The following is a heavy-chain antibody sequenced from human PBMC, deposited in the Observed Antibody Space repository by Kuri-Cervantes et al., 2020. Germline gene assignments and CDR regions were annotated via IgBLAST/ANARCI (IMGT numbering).Heavy chain of an antibody. Sequence: GGSLRLSCAASGFTFSSYGMHWVRQAPGKGLEWVAVIWYDGSNKYYADSVKGRFTSSRDNSKNTLYLQMNSLGAEDTAVYYCARDIGRFLEWFVTHGMDVWGQGTTVTVSS. J-gene: IGHJ6*02. CDR1: GFTFSSYG. CDR2: IWYDGSNK. D-gene: IGHD3-3*01. CDR3: ARDIGRFLEWFVTHGMDV. V-gene: IGHV3-33*01.